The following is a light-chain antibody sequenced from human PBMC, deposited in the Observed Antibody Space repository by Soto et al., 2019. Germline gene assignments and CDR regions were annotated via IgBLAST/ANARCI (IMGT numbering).Light chain of an antibody. J-gene: IGLJ1*01. CDR3: SSYAGSSTCV. CDR1: SSDVGGYNF. Sequence: QSALTQPPSASGSPGQSVTISCTGTSSDVGGYNFVSWYQQHPGKAPKLIIYEVSKLPSGVPDRFSGSKSGNTASLTVSGLQAEDEADYYCSSYAGSSTCVFGTGTKLTVL. CDR2: EVS. V-gene: IGLV2-8*01.